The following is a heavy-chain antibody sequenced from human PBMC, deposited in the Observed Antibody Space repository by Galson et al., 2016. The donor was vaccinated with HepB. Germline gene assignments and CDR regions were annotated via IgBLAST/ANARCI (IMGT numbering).Heavy chain of an antibody. CDR1: GFTFDTYA. V-gene: IGHV3-23*01. D-gene: IGHD4-11*01. CDR2: VSGAGVSX. Sequence: SLRLXXAASGFTFDTYAMNXVRQAPGKGXXWXXTVSGAGVSXXYADXVXGRFTISGDTSNNTRFLQMDSLGAENTAIYSRAKSYNDSSNYGHFDYWGQXTQVAVSA. J-gene: IGHJ4*02. CDR3: AKSYNDSSNYGHFDY.